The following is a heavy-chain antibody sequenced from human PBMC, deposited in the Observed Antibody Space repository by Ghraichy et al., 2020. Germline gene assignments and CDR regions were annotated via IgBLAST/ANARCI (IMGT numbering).Heavy chain of an antibody. CDR1: GGSISSYY. CDR3: ARAYSSSWYFDY. D-gene: IGHD6-13*01. Sequence: SETLSLTCTVSGGSISSYYWSWIRQPPGKGLEWIGYIYYSGSTNYNPSLKSRVTISVDTSKNQFSLKLSSVTAADTAVYYCARAYSSSWYFDYWGQGTLVTVSS. CDR2: IYYSGST. V-gene: IGHV4-59*01. J-gene: IGHJ4*02.